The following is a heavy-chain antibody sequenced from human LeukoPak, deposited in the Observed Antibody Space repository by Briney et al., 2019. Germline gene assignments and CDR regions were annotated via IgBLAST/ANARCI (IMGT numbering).Heavy chain of an antibody. CDR3: ARMGHSDNWFDP. CDR2: ISAYNGNT. J-gene: IGHJ5*02. CDR1: GYTFSSYG. D-gene: IGHD3-16*01. V-gene: IGHV1-18*01. Sequence: RAPVKVSCKASGYTFSSYGISWVGQAPGQGLEWMGWISAYNGNTNYAQKLQGRVTMTTDTSTSTAYMELRSLRSDDTAVYYRARMGHSDNWFDPWGQGTLVTVSS.